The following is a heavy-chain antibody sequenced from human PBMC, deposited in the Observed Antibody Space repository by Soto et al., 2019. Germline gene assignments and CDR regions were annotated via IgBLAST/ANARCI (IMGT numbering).Heavy chain of an antibody. D-gene: IGHD2-21*02. J-gene: IGHJ6*02. Sequence: PSETLSLTCAVYGGSFSGYYWIWIRQPPGKGLEWIGEINHSGSTNYNPSLKSRVTISVDTSKNQFSLKLSSVTAADTAVYYCARGDHGGNLDYYYYGMAVWVQGTTVTVSS. CDR1: GGSFSGYY. CDR3: ARGDHGGNLDYYYYGMAV. V-gene: IGHV4-34*01. CDR2: INHSGST.